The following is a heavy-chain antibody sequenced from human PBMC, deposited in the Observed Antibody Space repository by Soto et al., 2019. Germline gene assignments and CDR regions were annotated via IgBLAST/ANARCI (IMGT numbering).Heavy chain of an antibody. V-gene: IGHV1-18*01. CDR3: ARVFTIFGVVITLDY. CDR1: GYTFTSYG. J-gene: IGHJ4*02. D-gene: IGHD3-3*01. CDR2: ISAYNGNT. Sequence: QVQLVQSGAEVKKPGASVKVSCKASGYTFTSYGISWVRQAPGQGLEWMGWISAYNGNTKYAQKLQGRVTMTTDTSKSTAYMELRSLRSDDTAVYYCARVFTIFGVVITLDYWGQGTLVTVSS.